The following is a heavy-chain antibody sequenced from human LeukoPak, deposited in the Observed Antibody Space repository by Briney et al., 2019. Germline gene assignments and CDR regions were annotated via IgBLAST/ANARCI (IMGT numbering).Heavy chain of an antibody. CDR3: ARSGNNYYGSGSYYKSGDDAFDI. J-gene: IGHJ3*02. D-gene: IGHD3-10*01. CDR2: IYTSGST. V-gene: IGHV4-4*07. Sequence: SETLSLTCTVSGGSISSYYWSWIRQPAGKGLEWIGRIYTSGSTNYNPSLKSRVTMSVDTSKNQFPLKLRSVTAADTAVYYCARSGNNYYGSGSYYKSGDDAFDIWGQGTMVTVSS. CDR1: GGSISSYY.